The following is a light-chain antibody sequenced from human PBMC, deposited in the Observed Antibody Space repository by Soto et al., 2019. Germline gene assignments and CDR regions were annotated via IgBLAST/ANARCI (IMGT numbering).Light chain of an antibody. Sequence: DIQMTQSPSTLSASVGDRVTITCRASQSIGDWLAWFQQKPGKAPKLLIYKASSLESGVPSRFSGSGSGTEFTLTISSLQPDDVATYYCQQYDSYSITFGQGTRLEIK. CDR2: KAS. CDR1: QSIGDW. J-gene: IGKJ5*01. V-gene: IGKV1-5*03. CDR3: QQYDSYSIT.